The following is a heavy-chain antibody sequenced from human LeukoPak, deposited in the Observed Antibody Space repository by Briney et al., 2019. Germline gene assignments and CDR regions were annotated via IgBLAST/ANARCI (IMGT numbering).Heavy chain of an antibody. CDR2: IIPILGIA. V-gene: IGHV1-69*02. D-gene: IGHD5-24*01. CDR1: GGTFSSYT. CDR3: ARDAPRDGYNRDWYFDL. J-gene: IGHJ2*01. Sequence: SVKVSCKAPGGTFSSYTISWVRQAPGQGREWMGRIIPILGIANYAQKFQGRVTITADKSTSTAYMELSSLRSEDTAVYYCARDAPRDGYNRDWYFDLWGRGSLVTVSS.